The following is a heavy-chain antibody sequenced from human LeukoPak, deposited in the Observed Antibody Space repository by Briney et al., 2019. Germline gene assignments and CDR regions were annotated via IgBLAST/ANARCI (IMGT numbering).Heavy chain of an antibody. Sequence: GGSLRLSCAASGFTFSSYGMNWVRQAPGKGLEWVSSISSSSSYIHYADSVRGRFTISRDNAKNSLFLQMNSLRGEDTAVYYCARCTTGKTFGSLREIKKSREIDYWGQGTLVTVSS. J-gene: IGHJ4*02. CDR2: ISSSSSYI. D-gene: IGHD1-1*01. V-gene: IGHV3-21*01. CDR3: ARCTTGKTFGSLREIKKSREIDY. CDR1: GFTFSSYG.